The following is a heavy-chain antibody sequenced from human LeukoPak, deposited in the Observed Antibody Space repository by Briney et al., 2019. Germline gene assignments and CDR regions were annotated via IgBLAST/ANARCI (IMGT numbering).Heavy chain of an antibody. D-gene: IGHD2-15*01. CDR2: IYSGGST. V-gene: IGHV3-53*01. CDR3: ARGGVRLVGLDYFDY. J-gene: IGHJ4*02. Sequence: GGSLRLSCAASGFTVSSHYMSWVRQAPGKGLEWVSVIYSGGSTSYADSVKGRFTISRDNPKNTLYLQMNSLRAEDTAVYYCARGGVRLVGLDYFDYWGQGTLVTVSS. CDR1: GFTVSSHY.